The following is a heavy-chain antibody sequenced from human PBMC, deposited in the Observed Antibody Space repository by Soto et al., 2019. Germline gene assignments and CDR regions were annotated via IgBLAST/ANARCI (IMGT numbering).Heavy chain of an antibody. V-gene: IGHV4-31*03. CDR3: ARDSGYDIDY. Sequence: SETLSLTCTVSGGSISSGGYYWSWVRQPPGKGLEWIGYIYYSGSTYYNPSLKSRVTISVDTSKNQFSLKLSPVTAADTAVYYCARDSGYDIDYWGQGTLVTVSS. CDR1: GGSISSGGYY. D-gene: IGHD5-12*01. CDR2: IYYSGST. J-gene: IGHJ4*02.